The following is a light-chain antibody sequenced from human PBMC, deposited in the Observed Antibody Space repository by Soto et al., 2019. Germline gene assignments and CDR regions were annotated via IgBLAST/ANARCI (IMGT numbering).Light chain of an antibody. CDR1: QSVSSN. V-gene: IGKV3-15*01. CDR3: HQYNIWPPLT. Sequence: EIVMTQSPATLSVSPGERATLSCRAGQSVSSNLAWYQQKPGQAPRLLIYGASTRATGIPARFSGSGSGTNFTLTLSSLQSEDFAVYYCHQYNIWPPLTFGPYTELEI. J-gene: IGKJ2*01. CDR2: GAS.